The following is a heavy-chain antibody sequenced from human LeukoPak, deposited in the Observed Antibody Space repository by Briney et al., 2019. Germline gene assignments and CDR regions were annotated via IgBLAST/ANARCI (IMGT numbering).Heavy chain of an antibody. Sequence: GGTLRLSCAASGFTFSSYGMSWVRQAPGKGLEWVSAITGSGGRTYYADSVKGRFTISRDNSKNTLYLQMNSLRAEDTALYYCARPRTLSQVPYYFDYWGQGTLVTVSS. J-gene: IGHJ4*02. CDR1: GFTFSSYG. CDR2: ITGSGGRT. D-gene: IGHD2-2*01. V-gene: IGHV3-23*01. CDR3: ARPRTLSQVPYYFDY.